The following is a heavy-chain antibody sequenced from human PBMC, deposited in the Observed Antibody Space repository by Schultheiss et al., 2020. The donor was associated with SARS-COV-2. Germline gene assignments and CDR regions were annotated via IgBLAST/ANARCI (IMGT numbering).Heavy chain of an antibody. J-gene: IGHJ4*02. Sequence: SGPTLVKPTETLTLTCTVSGFSLSNARMGVSWIRQPPGKALEWLAHIFSNDEKSYSTSLKSRLTISKDTSKSQVVLTMTNMDPVDTATYYCARVYYYDSSGIDYWGQGTLVTVSS. D-gene: IGHD3-22*01. CDR1: GFSLSNARMG. CDR3: ARVYYYDSSGIDY. CDR2: IFSNDEK. V-gene: IGHV2-26*01.